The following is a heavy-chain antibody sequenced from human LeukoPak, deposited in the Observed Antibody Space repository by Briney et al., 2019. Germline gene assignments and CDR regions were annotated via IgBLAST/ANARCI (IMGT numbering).Heavy chain of an antibody. V-gene: IGHV3-48*03. CDR1: GFTLSSSE. Sequence: PGGSLRLSCAASGFTLSSSEMNWVRQAPGKGLEWVSFIATDNTICYADSVKGRFTLSRDNAKNSLHLQMNSLRAEDAAVYYCATSLSGWGTYHYMEVWGKGTTVTISS. J-gene: IGHJ6*03. CDR3: ATSLSGWGTYHYMEV. CDR2: IATDNTI. D-gene: IGHD6-19*01.